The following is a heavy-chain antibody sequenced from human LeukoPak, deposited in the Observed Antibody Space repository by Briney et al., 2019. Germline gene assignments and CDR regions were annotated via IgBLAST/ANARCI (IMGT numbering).Heavy chain of an antibody. CDR1: GYTFTGYY. Sequence: ASVKVSCKASGYTFTGYYMHWVRQAPGQGLEWMGWINPNSGGTNYAQKFQGRVTMTRDTSISTAYMELSRLRSDDTAVYYCASSSIVVVPAASLYYYYYMDVWGKGTTVTVSS. D-gene: IGHD2-2*01. CDR3: ASSSIVVVPAASLYYYYYMDV. V-gene: IGHV1-2*02. J-gene: IGHJ6*03. CDR2: INPNSGGT.